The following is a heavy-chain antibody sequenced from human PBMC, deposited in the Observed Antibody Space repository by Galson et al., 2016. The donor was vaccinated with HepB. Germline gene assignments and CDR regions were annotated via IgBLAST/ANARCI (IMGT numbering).Heavy chain of an antibody. V-gene: IGHV4-34*01. CDR1: VGSFSEYY. CDR2: INHTGTT. CDR3: AKFDFHGGVRLDY. J-gene: IGHJ4*02. Sequence: SETLSLTCAAYVGSFSEYYWNWIRQSPGKGLEWIGEINHTGTTKYNPSLKSRVTISVDTSKKELSLKLTSVTAADTAVYYCAKFDFHGGVRLDYWGQGALVTVSA. D-gene: IGHD2-8*02.